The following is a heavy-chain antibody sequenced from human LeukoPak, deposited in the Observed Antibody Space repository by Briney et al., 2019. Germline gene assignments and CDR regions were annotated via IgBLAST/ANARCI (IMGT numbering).Heavy chain of an antibody. CDR3: ARVPIIRGVIED. Sequence: PSETLSLTCAVYGGSFSGYYWSWIRQPPGKGLEWIGEINHSGSTNYNPSLKSRVTISVDTSKNQFSLKLTPVTAADTAVFYCARVPIIRGVIEDWGQGTLVSVSS. D-gene: IGHD3-10*01. V-gene: IGHV4-34*01. CDR1: GGSFSGYY. CDR2: INHSGST. J-gene: IGHJ4*02.